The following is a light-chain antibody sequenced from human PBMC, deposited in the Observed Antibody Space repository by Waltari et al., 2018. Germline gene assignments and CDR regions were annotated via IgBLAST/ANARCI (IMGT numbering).Light chain of an antibody. CDR1: QSVSSSY. V-gene: IGKV3-20*01. CDR2: GAS. J-gene: IGKJ1*01. Sequence: IVLTQSPGTLSLSPGERATLSCRASQSVSSSYLAWYQQKPGQAPRLLIYGASSRATGIPDRFRGSGSGTDFTLTISRLEPEDFAVYYCQQYGTSPTTFGQGTKVEIK. CDR3: QQYGTSPTT.